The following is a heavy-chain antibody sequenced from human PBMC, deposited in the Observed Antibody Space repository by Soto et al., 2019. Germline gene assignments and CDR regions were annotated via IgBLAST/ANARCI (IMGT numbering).Heavy chain of an antibody. CDR3: ARAHVNSYLDY. Sequence: SESLSLTCTVCGGSISSSSDCGGWIRQPPGKGLEWIGSIYYSGSTYYNPSLKSRVTISVDTSKNQFSLKLSSVTAADTAVYHCARAHVNSYLDYWGQGTLVTVSS. J-gene: IGHJ4*02. CDR2: IYYSGST. V-gene: IGHV4-39*01. CDR1: GGSISSSSDC.